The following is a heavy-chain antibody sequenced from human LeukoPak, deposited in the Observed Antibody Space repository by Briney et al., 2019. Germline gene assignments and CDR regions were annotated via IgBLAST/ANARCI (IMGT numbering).Heavy chain of an antibody. J-gene: IGHJ4*02. CDR3: ARTAYGSGSVQY. V-gene: IGHV3-48*04. D-gene: IGHD3-10*01. CDR2: ISSSSSTI. Sequence: GGSLRHSCAASGFTFSSYSMNWVRQAPGKGLEWVSYISSSSSTIYYADSVKGRFTTSRGNAKNSLYLQMSSLRAEDTAVYYCARTAYGSGSVQYWGQGTLVTVSS. CDR1: GFTFSSYS.